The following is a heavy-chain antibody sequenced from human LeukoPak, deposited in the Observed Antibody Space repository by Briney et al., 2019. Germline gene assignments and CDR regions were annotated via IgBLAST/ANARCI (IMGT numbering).Heavy chain of an antibody. Sequence: GGSLRLSCAASGFTFDDYAMHWVRQAPGKGLEWVSGISWNSGSIGYADSVKGRFTISRDNAKNTLYLQMNSLRAEDTAVYYCARDGGGYCSSTSCYSIDYWGQGTLVTVSS. CDR1: GFTFDDYA. CDR3: ARDGGGYCSSTSCYSIDY. CDR2: ISWNSGSI. V-gene: IGHV3-9*01. J-gene: IGHJ4*02. D-gene: IGHD2-2*01.